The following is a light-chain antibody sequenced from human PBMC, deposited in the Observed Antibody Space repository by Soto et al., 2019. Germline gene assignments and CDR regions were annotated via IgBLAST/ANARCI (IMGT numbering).Light chain of an antibody. CDR3: QQRSNWPIT. V-gene: IGKV3-11*01. CDR1: LSLSSS. Sequence: EIVLTQSPATLSLSPGERATLSCRASLSLSSSLAWYQQKPAQPPRLLIYDASNRATGIPARFSGSGSGTDFALTISSLEPEDFAVYYCQQRSNWPITFGQGTRLEIK. J-gene: IGKJ5*01. CDR2: DAS.